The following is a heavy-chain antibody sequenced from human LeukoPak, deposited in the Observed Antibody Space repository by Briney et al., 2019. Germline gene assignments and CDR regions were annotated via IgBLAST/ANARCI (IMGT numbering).Heavy chain of an antibody. CDR3: ARDRRRFLEWLSSDYYYGMDV. V-gene: IGHV3-48*02. CDR2: ISSSSSTI. CDR1: GLTFSSYS. J-gene: IGHJ6*02. D-gene: IGHD3-3*01. Sequence: GGSLRLSCAASGLTFSSYSMNWVRQAPGKGLEWVSYISSSSSTIYYADSVKGRFTISRDNAKNSLYLQMNSLRDEDTAVYYCARDRRRFLEWLSSDYYYGMDVWGQGTTVTVSS.